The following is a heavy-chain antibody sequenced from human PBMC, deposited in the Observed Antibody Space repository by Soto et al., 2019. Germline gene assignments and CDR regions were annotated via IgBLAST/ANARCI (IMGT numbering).Heavy chain of an antibody. D-gene: IGHD5-12*01. CDR2: IYWDDDK. V-gene: IGHV2-5*02. J-gene: IGHJ4*02. CDR3: ARTNTTSSLDY. Sequence: QITLKESGPPLVKPTQTLTLTCTFSGFSLSTSGVGVGWIRQPPGKALEWLALIYWDDDKRYSPSLKIRLTITKDTSKNQVLLTMTNVDPVDTATYYCARTNTTSSLDYWGQGTLVTVSS. CDR1: GFSLSTSGVG.